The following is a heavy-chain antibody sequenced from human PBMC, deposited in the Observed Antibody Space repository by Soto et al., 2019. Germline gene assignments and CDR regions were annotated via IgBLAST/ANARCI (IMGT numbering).Heavy chain of an antibody. V-gene: IGHV5-51*01. D-gene: IGHD1-26*01. CDR2: IYPSDSDT. CDR1: GYSFSSYW. CDR3: ARGQVDTRLFAY. Sequence: PGESLKNSCKGSGYSFSSYWIGWVRQMSGEGLEWMGIIYPSDSDTRYSPSFQGQVTISADKSIYTAYLQWSSLKASDTAMYYCARGQVDTRLFAYWGQGTQVTVSS. J-gene: IGHJ4*02.